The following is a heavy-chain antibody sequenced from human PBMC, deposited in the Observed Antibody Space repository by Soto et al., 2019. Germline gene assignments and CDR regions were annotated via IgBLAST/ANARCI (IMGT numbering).Heavy chain of an antibody. Sequence: GESLKISCKGSGYSFTSYWIGWVRQMPGKGLEWMGIIYPGDSDTRYSPSFQGQVTISADKSISTAYLQWSSLKASDTAMYYCARVGPGKSYYYYGMDVWGQGTTVTVSS. J-gene: IGHJ6*02. CDR3: ARVGPGKSYYYYGMDV. CDR1: GYSFTSYW. V-gene: IGHV5-51*01. CDR2: IYPGDSDT.